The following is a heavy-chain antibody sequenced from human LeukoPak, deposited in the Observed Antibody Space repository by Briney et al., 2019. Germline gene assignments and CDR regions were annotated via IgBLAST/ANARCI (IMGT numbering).Heavy chain of an antibody. Sequence: SQTLSLTCAISGDSVSSNSAACNWSRQTPSRGLEWLGRTYYRSRWYTDYGVAVKGRITIKPDTSKNQLSLQVNSVTPEDTAVYFCAMSGSGSYSLWGQGTLVTVSS. CDR3: AMSGSGSYSL. V-gene: IGHV6-1*01. D-gene: IGHD3-10*01. CDR2: TYYRSRWYT. J-gene: IGHJ4*02. CDR1: GDSVSSNSAA.